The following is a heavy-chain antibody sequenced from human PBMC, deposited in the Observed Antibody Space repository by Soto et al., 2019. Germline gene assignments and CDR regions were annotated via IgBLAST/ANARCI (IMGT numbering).Heavy chain of an antibody. CDR1: GDTFTNYY. D-gene: IGHD2-21*02. CDR2: VNPSGGHT. J-gene: IGHJ4*02. V-gene: IGHV1-46*01. Sequence: QVQLMQSGAEVKKPGASVKVSCKASGDTFTNYYIHWVRQAPGQGLEWMGTVNPSGGHTTYSQNCLGRVTVTRDTSTSTLYMALTSLTSDDTAVYYCARGGLVVVVTAAFDYWGQGTLVTVSS. CDR3: ARGGLVVVVTAAFDY.